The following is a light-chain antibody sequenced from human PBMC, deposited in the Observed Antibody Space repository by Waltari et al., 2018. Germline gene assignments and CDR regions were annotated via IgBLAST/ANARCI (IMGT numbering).Light chain of an antibody. CDR1: SSDVGVYNY. J-gene: IGLJ2*01. V-gene: IGLV2-14*01. CDR3: STYTSSSTKV. CDR2: DVS. Sequence: QSALTQPASVSGSPGQSITISCTGTSSDVGVYNYVSWYQQHPGKAPKPMIYDVSNRPSGVSNRFSGSKSGNTASLTISGLQAEDEADYYCSTYTSSSTKVFGGGTKLTVL.